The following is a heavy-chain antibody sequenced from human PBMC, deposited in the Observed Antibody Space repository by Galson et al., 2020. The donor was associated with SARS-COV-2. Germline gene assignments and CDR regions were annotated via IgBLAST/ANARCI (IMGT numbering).Heavy chain of an antibody. CDR2: IYWNDDK. J-gene: IGHJ6*02. CDR3: AHSPMYRSSWFVLGCYSYSAMDV. D-gene: IGHD6-13*01. Sequence: SGPTLVKPTQTLTLTCSFSGLSVSSSGVGVGWIRQPPGKALEWLGIIYWNDDKHYSPSLKSRLTITKDTSKNHVVLTMTNMDPVDTATYYGAHSPMYRSSWFVLGCYSYSAMDVWGPGTTVTVSS. CDR1: GLSVSSSGVG. V-gene: IGHV2-5*01.